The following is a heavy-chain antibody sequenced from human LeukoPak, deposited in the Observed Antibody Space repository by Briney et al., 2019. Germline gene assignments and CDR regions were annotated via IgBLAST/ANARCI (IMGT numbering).Heavy chain of an antibody. V-gene: IGHV1-2*02. D-gene: IGHD6-13*01. CDR1: GYTFTGYY. CDR3: ARGLIVAAGKGTLFDY. CDR2: INPDIGST. Sequence: GASVKVSCKASGYTFTGYYMHWVRQAPGQGLEWMGWINPDIGSTNYAQKFQGRVTMTRDTSISTAYMELSRLRSDDTAVYYCARGLIVAAGKGTLFDYRGQGTLVTVSS. J-gene: IGHJ4*02.